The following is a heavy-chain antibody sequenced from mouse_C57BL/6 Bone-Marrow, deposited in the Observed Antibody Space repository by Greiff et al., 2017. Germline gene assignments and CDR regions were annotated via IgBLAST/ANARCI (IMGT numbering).Heavy chain of an antibody. D-gene: IGHD2-3*01. CDR2: IYPGGSYT. Sequence: QVQLQQSGAELVRPGTSVKMSCKASGYTFTNYWIGWAKQRPGHGLEWIGDIYPGGSYTNYNEKFKGKATLTADKSSRTAYMQFSSLTSEDSAIYYCARSDGYHAGWYFDVWGTGTTVTVSS. CDR1: GYTFTNYW. CDR3: ARSDGYHAGWYFDV. J-gene: IGHJ1*03. V-gene: IGHV1-63*01.